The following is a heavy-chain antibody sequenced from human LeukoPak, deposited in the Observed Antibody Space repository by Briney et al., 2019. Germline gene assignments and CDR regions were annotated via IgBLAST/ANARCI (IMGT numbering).Heavy chain of an antibody. CDR3: AADDSSGWPFDP. CDR2: IVVGSGNT. J-gene: IGHJ5*02. V-gene: IGHV1-58*02. D-gene: IGHD6-19*01. CDR1: GFTFTSSA. Sequence: SVKVSCKASGFTFTSSAMQWVRQARGQRLEWIGWIVVGSGNTNYAQKFQERVTITRDMSTSTAYMELSSLRSEDTAVYYCAADDSSGWPFDPWGQGTLVTVSS.